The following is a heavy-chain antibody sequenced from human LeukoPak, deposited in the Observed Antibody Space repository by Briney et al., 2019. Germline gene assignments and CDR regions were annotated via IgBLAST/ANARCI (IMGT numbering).Heavy chain of an antibody. CDR3: ARDWSSLIVVVAPGAFDI. J-gene: IGHJ3*02. V-gene: IGHV3-21*01. Sequence: GGSLRLSCAASGFTFSSYSMNGVRQAPGKGLEWVSSISSSSSYIYYADSVKGRFTISRDNAKNSLYLQMNSLGAEDTAVYYCARDWSSLIVVVAPGAFDIWGQGTMVTVSS. D-gene: IGHD2-15*01. CDR2: ISSSSSYI. CDR1: GFTFSSYS.